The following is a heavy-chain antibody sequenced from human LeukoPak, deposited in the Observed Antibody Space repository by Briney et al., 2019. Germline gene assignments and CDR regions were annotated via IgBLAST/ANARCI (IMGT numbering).Heavy chain of an antibody. D-gene: IGHD2-15*01. CDR1: GESFSGYY. CDR3: ARGYCSGGSCYEQGNDY. J-gene: IGHJ4*02. CDR2: INHSGST. Sequence: PSETLSLTCAGYGESFSGYYWSWIRQPPGKGLEWIGEINHSGSTNYNPSLKSRVTISVDTSKNQFSLKLSSVTAADTAVYYCARGYCSGGSCYEQGNDYWGQGTLVTVSS. V-gene: IGHV4-34*01.